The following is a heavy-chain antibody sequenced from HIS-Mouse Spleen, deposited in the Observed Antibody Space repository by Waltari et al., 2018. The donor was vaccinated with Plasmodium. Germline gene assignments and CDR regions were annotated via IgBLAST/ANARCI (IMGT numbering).Heavy chain of an antibody. CDR1: GFNFSSYG. Sequence: QVQLVESGGGVVQPGRSLRLSCAASGFNFSSYGMHWVRQGPGKGLEWVAVISYDGSNKYYADSVKGRFTISRDNSKNTLYLQMNSLRAEDTAVYYCAKILSYSSSPEDYWGQGTLVTVSS. J-gene: IGHJ4*02. CDR2: ISYDGSNK. D-gene: IGHD6-6*01. V-gene: IGHV3-30*18. CDR3: AKILSYSSSPEDY.